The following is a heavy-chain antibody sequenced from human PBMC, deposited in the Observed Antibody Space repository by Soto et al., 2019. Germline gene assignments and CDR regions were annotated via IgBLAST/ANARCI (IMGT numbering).Heavy chain of an antibody. V-gene: IGHV4-34*01. CDR1: GGSFSGYY. D-gene: IGHD1-1*01. CDR3: QLSTLYYYYYGMDV. J-gene: IGHJ6*02. Sequence: QVQLQQWGAGLLQPSETLSLTCAVYGGSFSGYYWSWIRQPPGKGLEWIGEINHSGSTNYNPSLKSRVIISVDTSKNQFSLKLSSVTAADTAVYYCQLSTLYYYYYGMDVWGQGTTVTVSS. CDR2: INHSGST.